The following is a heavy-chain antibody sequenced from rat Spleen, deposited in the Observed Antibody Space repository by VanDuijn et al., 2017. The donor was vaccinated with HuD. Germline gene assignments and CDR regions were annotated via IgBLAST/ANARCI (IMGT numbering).Heavy chain of an antibody. CDR2: ISIGGGTT. D-gene: IGHD1-9*01. V-gene: IGHV5-25*01. CDR1: GFTFSNYY. CDR3: AKVTYYGYYYFDY. J-gene: IGHJ2*01. Sequence: EVQLVESGGGLVQPGRSMKLSCAASGFTFSNYYMAWVRQAPTKGLEWVAYISIGGGTTFYRDSVKGRFTISRDDAKRTLYLQMESLRSEDTATYYCAKVTYYGYYYFDYWGQGVMVTVSS.